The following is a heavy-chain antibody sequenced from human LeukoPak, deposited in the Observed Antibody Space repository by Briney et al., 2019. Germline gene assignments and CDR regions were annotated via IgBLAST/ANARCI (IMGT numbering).Heavy chain of an antibody. J-gene: IGHJ4*02. D-gene: IGHD1-26*01. CDR1: GGSISSSSYY. CDR2: IYYSGST. V-gene: IGHV4-39*01. Sequence: PSETLSLTCIVSGGSISSSSYYWGWIRQPPGKGLEWIGSIYYSGSTYYNPSLKSRVTISVDTSKNQFSLKLSSVTAADTAVYYCARHWNRGSRDYWGQGTLVTVSS. CDR3: ARHWNRGSRDY.